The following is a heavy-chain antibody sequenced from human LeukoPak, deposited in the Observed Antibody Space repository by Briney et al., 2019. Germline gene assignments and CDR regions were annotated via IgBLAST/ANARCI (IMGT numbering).Heavy chain of an antibody. CDR3: AKFRGSERTVIDC. V-gene: IGHV3-23*01. Sequence: GESLRLSCAASGFTFSSYAMGWVRQAPGKGLEWVSTISGGGGRTWYADSVKGRFTISRDNSKNTVDVQLNSLRAEDTAVYYCAKFRGSERTVIDCWGQGALVTVSP. D-gene: IGHD1-1*01. CDR1: GFTFSSYA. J-gene: IGHJ4*02. CDR2: ISGGGGRT.